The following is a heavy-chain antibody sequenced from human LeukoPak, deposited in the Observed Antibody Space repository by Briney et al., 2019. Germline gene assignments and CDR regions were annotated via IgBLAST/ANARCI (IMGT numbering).Heavy chain of an antibody. J-gene: IGHJ5*02. V-gene: IGHV3-48*01. CDR1: GFTFSSYI. D-gene: IGHD3-10*01. Sequence: GGSLRLSCAASGFTFSSYIMNWVRQAPGKGLEWVSYISSASNTIYYADSVKGRFTISRDNAKNSLYLQMNSLRAEDTAMYYCARDGWFGDYNWFDPWGQGTLVTVSS. CDR3: ARDGWFGDYNWFDP. CDR2: ISSASNTI.